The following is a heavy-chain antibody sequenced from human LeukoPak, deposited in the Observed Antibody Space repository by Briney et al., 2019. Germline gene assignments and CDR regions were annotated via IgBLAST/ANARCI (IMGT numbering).Heavy chain of an antibody. Sequence: GASVKVSCKASGYTFTGHYIHWVRQAPGQGLEWMGWINPNSGGTKYAQKFQGRVTMTRDTSISTAYMELSKLRSDDTAAYSCARDYGFYSGLYFFDYWGQGTWSPSPQ. V-gene: IGHV1-2*02. D-gene: IGHD1-26*01. J-gene: IGHJ4*02. CDR3: ARDYGFYSGLYFFDY. CDR1: GYTFTGHY. CDR2: INPNSGGT.